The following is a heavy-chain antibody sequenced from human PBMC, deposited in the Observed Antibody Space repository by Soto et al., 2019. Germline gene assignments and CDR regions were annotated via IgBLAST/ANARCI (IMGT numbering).Heavy chain of an antibody. Sequence: SETLSLTCTVSGGSINSGDYYWTWVRQPPGKGLEWIGNIFHSGSTYYTPSLQSRVTISLETSKNHFSLKLSSVTPADTAVYYCARDRYYGSGTYYNFYSGMDVWGQGTTVTVSS. D-gene: IGHD3-10*01. J-gene: IGHJ6*02. CDR1: GGSINSGDYY. V-gene: IGHV4-30-4*01. CDR3: ARDRYYGSGTYYNFYSGMDV. CDR2: IFHSGST.